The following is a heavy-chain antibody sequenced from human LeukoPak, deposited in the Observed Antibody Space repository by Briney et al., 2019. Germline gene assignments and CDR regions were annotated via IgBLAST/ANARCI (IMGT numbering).Heavy chain of an antibody. D-gene: IGHD2-15*01. V-gene: IGHV3-23*01. CDR3: AKIHQNRVVVGAKGAFDI. J-gene: IGHJ3*02. CDR2: IGSSGGGT. CDR1: GLTFNNYA. Sequence: PGGSLRLSCEASGLTFNNYAMHWVRQSSGKGLEWVSGIGSSGGGTYYADSVKGRFTISRDTSKDTVYLQMDSLRAEDTAIYYCAKIHQNRVVVGAKGAFDIWGQGTVATVSS.